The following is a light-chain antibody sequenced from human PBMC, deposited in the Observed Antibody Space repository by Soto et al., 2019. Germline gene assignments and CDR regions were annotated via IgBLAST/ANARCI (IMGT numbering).Light chain of an antibody. V-gene: IGKV1-39*01. CDR2: AAS. CDR1: QSISTY. CDR3: QQSYSPPRT. J-gene: IGKJ2*02. Sequence: DIQMTQSPPSLSASVGDRVTITCRASQSISTYLNWYQQKVGKAPKLLIYAASSLQRGVLSRFSGSRSGTEFTLSISSLQREDFATYYCQQSYSPPRTVGQETQLEIK.